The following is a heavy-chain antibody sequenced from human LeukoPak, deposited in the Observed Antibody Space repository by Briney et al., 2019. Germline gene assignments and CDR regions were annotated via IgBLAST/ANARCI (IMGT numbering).Heavy chain of an antibody. Sequence: ASVKVSCKASGYTFTNYFIHWVRQAPGQGLEWMGIINPSDGSTSYAQKFQGRVAMTRDTSTGTVYMELSSLRSEDTAVYYCARGIESSTSWIDPWGQGTLVTVSS. CDR2: INPSDGST. CDR1: GYTFTNYF. CDR3: ARGIESSTSWIDP. J-gene: IGHJ5*02. V-gene: IGHV1-46*01. D-gene: IGHD2-2*01.